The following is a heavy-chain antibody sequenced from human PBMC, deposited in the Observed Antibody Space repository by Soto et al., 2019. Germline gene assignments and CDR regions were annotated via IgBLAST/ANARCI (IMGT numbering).Heavy chain of an antibody. CDR1: GFTFSSYA. CDR2: ISGSDGST. D-gene: IGHD6-13*01. Sequence: EVQLLESGGGLVQPGGSLRLSCAASGFTFSSYAMNWVRQAPGKGLEWVSVISGSDGSTYYEDSVKGRFTISRDISKTSLNLRMNSRRPEDTAVYYCARRISSCYVDYWGQGTLVTVAS. J-gene: IGHJ4*02. CDR3: ARRISSCYVDY. V-gene: IGHV3-23*01.